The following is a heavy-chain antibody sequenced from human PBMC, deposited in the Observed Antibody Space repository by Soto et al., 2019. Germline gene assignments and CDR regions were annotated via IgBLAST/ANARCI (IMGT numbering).Heavy chain of an antibody. CDR3: AVITLWFGELRRVVDY. V-gene: IGHV1-18*01. D-gene: IGHD3-10*01. J-gene: IGHJ4*02. CDR2: ISANNGNT. Sequence: ASVKVSCKASGYTFTSYGISWVRQAPGQGLEWMGWISANNGNTDYAQKFQGRVTMTRNTSTSTAYMELSSLRSEDTAVYYCAVITLWFGELRRVVDYWGQGTLVTVSS. CDR1: GYTFTSYG.